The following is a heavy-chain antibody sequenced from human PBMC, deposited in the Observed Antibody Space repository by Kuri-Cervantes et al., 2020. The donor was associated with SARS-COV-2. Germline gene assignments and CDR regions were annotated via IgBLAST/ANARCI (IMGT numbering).Heavy chain of an antibody. Sequence: GGSLRLSCAASGFTFSSYWMHWVRQAPGKGLEWVSGISWNSGSIGYADSVKGRFTISRDNAKNSLYLQMNSLRAEDTAVYYCARETGYYDYVWGSYRGPGIWGHGNLVNGAS. D-gene: IGHD3-16*02. CDR3: ARETGYYDYVWGSYRGPGI. CDR2: ISWNSGSI. CDR1: GFTFSSYW. J-gene: IGHJ4*01. V-gene: IGHV3-9*01.